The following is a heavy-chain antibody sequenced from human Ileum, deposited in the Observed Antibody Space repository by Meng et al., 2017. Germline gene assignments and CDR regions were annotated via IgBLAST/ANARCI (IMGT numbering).Heavy chain of an antibody. CDR3: ARDHWGSLDY. J-gene: IGHJ4*02. CDR2: AST. Sequence: QVQLQQWGAGLLKPSETLSLTCAVYGGSFSGYYWSWIRQPPGKGLEWIGYASTNYNPSLKSRLTISLDTSKNQVSLKLTSVTAADTAAYYCARDHWGSLDYWGQGILVTVSS. D-gene: IGHD7-27*01. V-gene: IGHV4-34*01. CDR1: GGSFSGYY.